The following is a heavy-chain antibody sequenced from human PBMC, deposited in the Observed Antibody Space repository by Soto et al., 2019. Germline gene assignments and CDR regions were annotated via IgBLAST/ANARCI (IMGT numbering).Heavy chain of an antibody. CDR3: SRAVVPKYNWFDP. D-gene: IGHD2-21*01. CDR1: RDTFSSYA. Sequence: QTQLVQSGAEVKKPGSSVKVSCKASRDTFSSYAITWVRQAPGQGLEWMGGIIPTFGSPKYAQNFQGRLTSTADHSTYTAYMELASLTSDDTAVYYCSRAVVPKYNWFDPWGQGTLVTVSS. CDR2: IIPTFGSP. J-gene: IGHJ5*02. V-gene: IGHV1-69*01.